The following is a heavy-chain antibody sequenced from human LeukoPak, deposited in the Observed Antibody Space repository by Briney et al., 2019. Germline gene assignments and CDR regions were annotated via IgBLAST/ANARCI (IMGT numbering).Heavy chain of an antibody. CDR1: GFTFSSYS. CDR2: ISSGSSYI. CDR3: ARSMPFYYDSSGSFDY. D-gene: IGHD3-22*01. Sequence: SGGSLRLSCAASGFTFSSYSMNWVRQAPGKGLEWVSSISSGSSYIYYADSVKGRFTISRDNAKNSLYLQMNSLRAEDTAVYYCARSMPFYYDSSGSFDYWGQGTLVTVSS. J-gene: IGHJ4*02. V-gene: IGHV3-21*01.